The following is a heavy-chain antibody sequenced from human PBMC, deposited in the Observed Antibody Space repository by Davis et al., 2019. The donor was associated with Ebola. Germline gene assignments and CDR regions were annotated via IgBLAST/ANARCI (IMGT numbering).Heavy chain of an antibody. J-gene: IGHJ4*02. D-gene: IGHD3-3*01. V-gene: IGHV4-39*07. Sequence: PSETLSLTCTVSGGSISSSSYYWGWIRQPPGKGLEWIGSIYYSGSTYYNPSLKSRVTISVDTSKNQFSLKLSSVTAADTAVYYCARKRYDFWSGYLDYWGQGTLVTVSS. CDR3: ARKRYDFWSGYLDY. CDR1: GGSISSSSYY. CDR2: IYYSGST.